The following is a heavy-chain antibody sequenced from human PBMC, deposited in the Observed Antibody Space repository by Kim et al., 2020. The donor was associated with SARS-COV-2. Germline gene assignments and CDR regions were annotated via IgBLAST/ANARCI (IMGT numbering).Heavy chain of an antibody. V-gene: IGHV4-59*01. J-gene: IGHJ4*02. CDR3: ARERWELGFEY. CDR2: IYYSGST. Sequence: SETLSLTCTVSGGSISSYYWSWIRQPPGKGLEWIGYIYYSGSTNYNPSLKSRVTISVDTSKNQFSLKLSSVTAADTAVYYCARERWELGFEYWGQGTLVTVSS. D-gene: IGHD1-26*01. CDR1: GGSISSYY.